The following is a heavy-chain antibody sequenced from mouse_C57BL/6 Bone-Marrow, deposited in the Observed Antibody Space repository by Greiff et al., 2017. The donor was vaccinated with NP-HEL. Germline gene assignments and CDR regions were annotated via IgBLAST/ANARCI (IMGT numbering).Heavy chain of an antibody. CDR1: GYTFTSYW. Sequence: QVQLKQPGAELVKPGASVKLSCKASGYTFTSYWMQWVKQRPGQGLEWIGEIDPSDSYTNYNQKFKGKATLTVDTYSSPAYMQLSSLTSEDSAVYYCARCWFFDYWGQGTTLTVSS. CDR2: IDPSDSYT. CDR3: ARCWFFDY. V-gene: IGHV1-50*01. D-gene: IGHD2-2*01. J-gene: IGHJ2*01.